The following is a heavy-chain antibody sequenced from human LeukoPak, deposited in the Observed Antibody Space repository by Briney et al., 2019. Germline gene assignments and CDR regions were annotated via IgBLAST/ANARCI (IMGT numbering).Heavy chain of an antibody. V-gene: IGHV3-66*01. CDR1: EFSVGSNY. CDR2: IYSGGST. CDR3: ARVAAAGTGIFVNFYYSMDI. J-gene: IGHJ6*03. D-gene: IGHD6-13*01. Sequence: GGSLRLSCAASEFSVGSNYMTWVRQAPGKGLEWVSLIYSGGSTYYADSVKGRFTISRDNSKNTLYLQMNSPRAEDTAVYYCARVAAAGTGIFVNFYYSMDIWGKGTTVTISS.